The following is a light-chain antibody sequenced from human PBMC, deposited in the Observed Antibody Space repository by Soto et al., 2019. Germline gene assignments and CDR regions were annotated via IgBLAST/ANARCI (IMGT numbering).Light chain of an antibody. J-gene: IGKJ4*01. CDR1: QSVSYF. CDR2: DAS. Sequence: ELVLTQTPATLSLFPGERATLSCRASQSVSYFLAWYQQKPGQAPRLLISDASNRATGIPARFSGSGSGTDFTLTISSVEPEDFAVYYCRQRSNWPPLTFGGGTRLEIK. V-gene: IGKV3-11*01. CDR3: RQRSNWPPLT.